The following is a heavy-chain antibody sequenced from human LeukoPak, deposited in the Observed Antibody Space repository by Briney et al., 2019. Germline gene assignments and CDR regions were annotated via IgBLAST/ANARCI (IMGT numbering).Heavy chain of an antibody. Sequence: GESLGISCKGSGYTFTSDWIGWVRQMPGKGLEWRGIIYPGDSDTRYSPSFQGQVTISADKSISTAYLQWSSLKASDSAMYYCAKLGNWGSFYFDYWGQGTLVTVSS. CDR3: AKLGNWGSFYFDY. J-gene: IGHJ4*02. D-gene: IGHD7-27*01. CDR1: GYTFTSDW. V-gene: IGHV5-51*01. CDR2: IYPGDSDT.